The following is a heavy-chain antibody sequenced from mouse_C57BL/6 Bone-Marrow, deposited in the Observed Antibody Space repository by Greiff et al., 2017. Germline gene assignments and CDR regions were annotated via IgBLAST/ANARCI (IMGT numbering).Heavy chain of an antibody. CDR2: IDPSDSET. J-gene: IGHJ4*01. D-gene: IGHD1-1*01. V-gene: IGHV1-52*01. CDR1: GYTFTSYW. Sequence: VQLQQPGAELVRPGSSVKLSCKASGYTFTSYWMHWVKQRPIQGLEWIGNIDPSDSETHYNQKFKDKATLTVDKSSSTAYMQLSSLTSEDSAVYYCARITTVVAPYAMDYWGQGTSVTVSS. CDR3: ARITTVVAPYAMDY.